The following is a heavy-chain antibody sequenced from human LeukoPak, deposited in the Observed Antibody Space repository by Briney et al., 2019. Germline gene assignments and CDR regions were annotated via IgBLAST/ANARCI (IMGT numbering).Heavy chain of an antibody. CDR1: GFTFSSYS. D-gene: IGHD2-8*01. CDR3: ARATNGRFHI. J-gene: IGHJ3*02. V-gene: IGHV3-21*01. Sequence: GGSLRLSCAASGFTFSSYSMNWVRQAPGKGLEWVSFISSSTSYISYADSVKGRFTISRDNAKSSLWLQMNSLRAEDTAVYYCARATNGRFHIWGQGTMVTVSS. CDR2: ISSSTSYI.